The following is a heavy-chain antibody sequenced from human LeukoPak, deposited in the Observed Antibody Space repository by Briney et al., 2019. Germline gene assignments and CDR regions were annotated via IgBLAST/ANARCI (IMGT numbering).Heavy chain of an antibody. D-gene: IGHD4-17*01. V-gene: IGHV3-21*05. Sequence: PGGSLRLSCAASGFTFSSYEMNWVRQAPGKGLEWVSYISSSSSYTNYADSVKGRFTISRDNAKNSLYLQMNSLRAEDTAVYYCAREHATVTGLFDYWGQGTLVTVSS. CDR3: AREHATVTGLFDY. J-gene: IGHJ4*02. CDR1: GFTFSSYE. CDR2: ISSSSSYT.